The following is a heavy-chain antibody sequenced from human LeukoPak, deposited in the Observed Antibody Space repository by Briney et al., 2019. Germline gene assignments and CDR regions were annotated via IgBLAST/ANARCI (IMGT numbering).Heavy chain of an antibody. J-gene: IGHJ4*02. V-gene: IGHV1-2*02. CDR2: INPFRGVT. D-gene: IGHD2-8*01. CDR1: GYTFTGYY. Sequence: GASGRVSCKASGYTFTGYYMHWVRQAPGQGLEWMGWINPFRGVTDYAQKFQGRVTMTRDSSISTAYMDLSRLRSDDTAVYYCARRAYCTNGVCYTGGVDYWGQGTLVT. CDR3: ARRAYCTNGVCYTGGVDY.